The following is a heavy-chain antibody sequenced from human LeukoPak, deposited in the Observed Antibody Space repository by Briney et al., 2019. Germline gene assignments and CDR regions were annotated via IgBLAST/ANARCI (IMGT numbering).Heavy chain of an antibody. CDR2: ISGSGGST. Sequence: GGSLRLSCAASGFTFSIYAMSWVRQAPGKGLEWVSAISGSGGSTHYADSVKGRFTISRDNSKNTLYLQMNSLRVEDTAVYYCARDWIPKEIVVLPAAFWGQGTLVTVSS. CDR1: GFTFSIYA. J-gene: IGHJ4*02. CDR3: ARDWIPKEIVVLPAAF. D-gene: IGHD2-2*01. V-gene: IGHV3-23*01.